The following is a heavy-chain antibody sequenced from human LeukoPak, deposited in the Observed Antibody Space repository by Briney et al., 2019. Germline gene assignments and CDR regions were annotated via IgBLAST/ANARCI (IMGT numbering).Heavy chain of an antibody. CDR2: IYYSGST. V-gene: IGHV4-59*01. J-gene: IGHJ4*02. Sequence: SETLSLTCTVSGGSISSYYWSWIRQPPGKGLEWIGYIYYSGSTNYNPSLKSRVTISVDTSKNQFSLKLSSVTAADTAVYYCAKATYVVVPVFDYWGQGTLVTVSS. D-gene: IGHD2-2*01. CDR3: AKATYVVVPVFDY. CDR1: GGSISSYY.